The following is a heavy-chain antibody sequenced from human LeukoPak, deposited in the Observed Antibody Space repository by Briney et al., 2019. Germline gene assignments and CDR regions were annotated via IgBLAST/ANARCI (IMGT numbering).Heavy chain of an antibody. Sequence: GGSLRLSCAASRFIFSSYAMNWVRQAPGKGLEWVSSISGSGGSTYYADSVKGRFTISRDNAKNSLYLQMNSLRAEDTAVYFCARDRRSNGWYEFDYWGQGTLVTVSS. V-gene: IGHV3-23*01. D-gene: IGHD6-19*01. CDR3: ARDRRSNGWYEFDY. CDR1: RFIFSSYA. J-gene: IGHJ4*02. CDR2: ISGSGGST.